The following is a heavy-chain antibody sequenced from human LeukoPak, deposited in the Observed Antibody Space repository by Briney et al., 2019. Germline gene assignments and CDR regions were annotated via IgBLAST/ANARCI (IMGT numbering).Heavy chain of an antibody. V-gene: IGHV4-38-2*02. CDR3: ARDTMIRARSGGDY. CDR2: IYHSGST. CDR1: GYSTSSGYY. Sequence: SETLSLTCTVSGYSTSSGYYWGWIRQPPGKGLEWIGSIYHSGSTYYNPSLKSRVTISVDTSKNQFSLELTSVTAADTAVYYCARDTMIRARSGGDYWGQGALVTVSS. D-gene: IGHD3-10*01. J-gene: IGHJ4*02.